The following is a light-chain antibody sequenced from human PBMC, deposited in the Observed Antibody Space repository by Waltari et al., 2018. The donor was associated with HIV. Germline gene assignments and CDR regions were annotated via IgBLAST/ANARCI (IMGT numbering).Light chain of an antibody. J-gene: IGKJ5*01. CDR2: WAS. Sequence: DIVMTQSPDSLAVSLGERATIKCKSSQSILYSSNNKNYLTWYQQKPGQPPKLLIYWASTRESGVPDRFSGSGSGTEFTLTISSLQAEDVAICYCQQYYNTPFTFGQGTRLEIK. CDR3: QQYYNTPFT. V-gene: IGKV4-1*01. CDR1: QSILYSSNNKNY.